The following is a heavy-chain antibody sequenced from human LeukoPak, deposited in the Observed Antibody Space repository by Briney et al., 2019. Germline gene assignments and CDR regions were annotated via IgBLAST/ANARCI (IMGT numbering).Heavy chain of an antibody. J-gene: IGHJ4*02. V-gene: IGHV4-39*01. D-gene: IGHD6-6*01. Sequence: SETLSLTCTVSGGSITRSSYYWGWIRQPPGKGLEWIGSIYYSGSTYYNPSLKSRVTISVDTSKNQFSLKLSSVTAADTAVYYCARRAARPERYFDYWGQGTLVTVSS. CDR2: IYYSGST. CDR3: ARRAARPERYFDY. CDR1: GGSITRSSYY.